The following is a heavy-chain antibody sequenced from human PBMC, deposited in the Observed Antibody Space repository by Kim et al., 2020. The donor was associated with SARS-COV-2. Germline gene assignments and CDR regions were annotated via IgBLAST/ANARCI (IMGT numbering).Heavy chain of an antibody. CDR3: ARRVAAATNWFDP. V-gene: IGHV4-59*08. J-gene: IGHJ5*02. D-gene: IGHD6-13*01. Sequence: NPSLKSRVTISVDTSKNQFSLKLSSVTAADTAVYYCARRVAAATNWFDPWGQGTLVTVSS.